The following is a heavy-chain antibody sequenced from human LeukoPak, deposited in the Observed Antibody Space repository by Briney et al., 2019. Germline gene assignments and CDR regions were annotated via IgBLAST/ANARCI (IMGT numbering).Heavy chain of an antibody. J-gene: IGHJ4*02. CDR1: GFTFISHA. CDR3: AKDSVATVVTLFDY. Sequence: GGAPRISFAASGFTFISHAMSWGRPAPRKGLEGVSAISGSGGSTYYADSVKGRFSISRDNSKNTLYLQMNSLRAEDTAVYYCAKDSVATVVTLFDYWGQGTLVTVSS. D-gene: IGHD5-12*01. V-gene: IGHV3-23*01. CDR2: ISGSGGST.